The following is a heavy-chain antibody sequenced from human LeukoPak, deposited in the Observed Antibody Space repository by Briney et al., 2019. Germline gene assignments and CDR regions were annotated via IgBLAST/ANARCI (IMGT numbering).Heavy chain of an antibody. CDR1: GYSISSGYY. Sequence: SETLSLTCTVSGYSISSGYYWGWIRQPPGKGLEWIGSIYHSGSTYYNPSLKSRVTISVDTSKNQFSLKLSSVTAADTAVYYCARVFSSSSSFDYWGQGTLVTVSS. CDR3: ARVFSSSSSFDY. D-gene: IGHD6-13*01. V-gene: IGHV4-38-2*02. J-gene: IGHJ4*02. CDR2: IYHSGST.